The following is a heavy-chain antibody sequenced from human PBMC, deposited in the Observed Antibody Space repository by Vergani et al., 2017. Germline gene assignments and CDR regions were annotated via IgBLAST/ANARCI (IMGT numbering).Heavy chain of an antibody. J-gene: IGHJ6*03. V-gene: IGHV1-69*11. Sequence: QVQLVQSGAEVKKPGSSVKVSCKASGGTFSSYAISWVRQAPGQGLEWMGRIIPILGTANYAQKFQGRVTITADESTSTAYMELSSLRSEDTAVYYCARDPNYYYYMDVWGKGTTVTVSS. CDR1: GGTFSSYA. CDR3: ARDPNYYYYMDV. CDR2: IIPILGTA.